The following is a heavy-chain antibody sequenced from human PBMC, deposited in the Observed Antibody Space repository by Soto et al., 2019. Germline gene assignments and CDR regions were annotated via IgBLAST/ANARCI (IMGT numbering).Heavy chain of an antibody. CDR1: GDSISSGNKY. CDR2: IFSSGTT. J-gene: IGHJ6*02. D-gene: IGHD3-9*01. V-gene: IGHV4-30-4*01. CDR3: ARVPSPFDYYYAMDV. Sequence: SETLSLTCIVSGDSISSGNKYWSWIRQPPGKGLEWLGYIFSSGTTYHNPSLTSRLSMSLDTSQNQFSLKLNSVTDADTAVYFYARVPSPFDYYYAMDVWGQGTSVTVSS.